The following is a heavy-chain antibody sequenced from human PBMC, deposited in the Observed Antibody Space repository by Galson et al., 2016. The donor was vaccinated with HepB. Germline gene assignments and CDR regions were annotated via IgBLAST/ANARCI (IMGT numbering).Heavy chain of an antibody. J-gene: IGHJ4*02. CDR3: ARSPPYSVFGY. V-gene: IGHV3-74*01. Sequence: SLRLSCAASGFSFSTYWMHWVRQAPGKGLVWVSRVNSDGSSTTYADSVKGRFTISRDNAKNTLYLQMNSLGAEDTAVYYCARSPPYSVFGYWGQGTLVTVSS. CDR2: VNSDGSST. D-gene: IGHD2-15*01. CDR1: GFSFSTYW.